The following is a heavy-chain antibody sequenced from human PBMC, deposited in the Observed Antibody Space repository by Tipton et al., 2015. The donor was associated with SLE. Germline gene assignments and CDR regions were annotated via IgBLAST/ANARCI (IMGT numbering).Heavy chain of an antibody. CDR1: GGSISSSSYY. D-gene: IGHD4-11*01. CDR2: IYYSGST. CDR3: ARQGTVTPFDY. V-gene: IGHV4-39*01. J-gene: IGHJ4*02. Sequence: TLSLTCTVSGGSISSSSYYWGWIRQPPGKGLEWIGSIYYSGSTYYNPSLKSRVTISVDTSKNQFSPKLSSVTAADTAVYYCARQGTVTPFDYWGQGTLVTVSS.